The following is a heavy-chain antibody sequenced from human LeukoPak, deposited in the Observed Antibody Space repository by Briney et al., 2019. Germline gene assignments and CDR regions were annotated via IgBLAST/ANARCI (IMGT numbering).Heavy chain of an antibody. CDR1: GFTFDDYA. Sequence: PGGSLRLSCAASGFTFDDYAMHWVRQAPGKGLEWVSGISWNSGSIGYADSVKGRFTISRDNAKNSLYLQMNSLRAEDTALYYCAKDIWPDSGSRVAFDIWGQGTMVTVSS. D-gene: IGHD5-12*01. J-gene: IGHJ3*02. CDR3: AKDIWPDSGSRVAFDI. CDR2: ISWNSGSI. V-gene: IGHV3-9*01.